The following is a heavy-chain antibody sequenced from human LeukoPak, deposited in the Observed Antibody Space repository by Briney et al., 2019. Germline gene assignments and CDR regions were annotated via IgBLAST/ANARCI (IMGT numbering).Heavy chain of an antibody. J-gene: IGHJ6*03. CDR2: INPNSGGT. V-gene: IGHV1-2*02. CDR1: GYTFTGFH. D-gene: IGHD6-6*01. CDR3: ARVELVPSYYHMDV. Sequence: GASVKVSCKASGYTFTGFHMHWVRQAPGQGLEWMGWINPNSGGTNYAQKFQGRVTMTRDTSISTVYMELSRLRSDDTAVYYCARVELVPSYYHMDVWGKGTTVTVSS.